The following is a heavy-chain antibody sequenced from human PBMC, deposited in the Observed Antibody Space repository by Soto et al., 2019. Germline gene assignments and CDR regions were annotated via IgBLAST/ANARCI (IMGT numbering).Heavy chain of an antibody. D-gene: IGHD6-19*01. CDR2: IYSSGST. Sequence: EVQLVESGGGLVQPGGSLRLSCAASGFIVSSDYMTWVRQAPGKGLEWVSVIYSSGSTYYTDSVQGRFTISRDDSKNTLYLQMDSLRVEDTAVYYYARSGSGWFNFDYWGQGTLVTVSS. V-gene: IGHV3-66*01. CDR3: ARSGSGWFNFDY. J-gene: IGHJ4*02. CDR1: GFIVSSDY.